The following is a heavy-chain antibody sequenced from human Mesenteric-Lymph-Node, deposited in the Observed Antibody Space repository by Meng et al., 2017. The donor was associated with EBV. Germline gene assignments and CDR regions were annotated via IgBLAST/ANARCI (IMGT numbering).Heavy chain of an antibody. V-gene: IGHV3-33*01. D-gene: IGHD4-23*01. CDR2: VWYDGSKK. J-gene: IGHJ4*02. CDR3: ARGYGGNSGYFDY. CDR1: GFTFSSYG. Sequence: QVQLVESGXGVVQPGRSLTLSCVASGFTFSSYGMHWVRQAPGKGLEWVAVVWYDGSKKYYADSVKGRFTISRDSSENTLYLQMNSLRAEDTAVYYCARGYGGNSGYFDYWGQGSLVTVSS.